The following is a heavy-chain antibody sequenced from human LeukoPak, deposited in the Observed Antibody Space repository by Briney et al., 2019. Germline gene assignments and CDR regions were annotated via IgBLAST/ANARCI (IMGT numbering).Heavy chain of an antibody. CDR1: GGSISSGGYS. CDR2: IYHSGST. J-gene: IGHJ4*02. V-gene: IGHV4-30-2*01. Sequence: PSETLSLTCAVSGGSISSGGYSWSWIRQPPGKGLEWIGYIYHSGSTYYNPSLKSRVTISVDRSKNQFSLKLSSVTAADTAVYYCAREIVEGSYYFDYWGQGTLVTVSS. CDR3: AREIVEGSYYFDY. D-gene: IGHD3-22*01.